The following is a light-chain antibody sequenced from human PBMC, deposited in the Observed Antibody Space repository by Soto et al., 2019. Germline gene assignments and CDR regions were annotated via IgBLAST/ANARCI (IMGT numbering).Light chain of an antibody. V-gene: IGLV1-40*01. CDR1: RSNIGAGYV. CDR3: HSYDSRLSGYV. Sequence: CSGSRSNIGAGYVVHWYQQVPGTAPKLLIYGNSNRPSGVPDRFSGSTSGTSASLAITGLQTEDEAVYYCHSYDSRLSGYVFGTGTKVTVL. CDR2: GNS. J-gene: IGLJ1*01.